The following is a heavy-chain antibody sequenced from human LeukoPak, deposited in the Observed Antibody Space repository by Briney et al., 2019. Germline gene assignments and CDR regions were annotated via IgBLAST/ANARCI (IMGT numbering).Heavy chain of an antibody. CDR3: ARVRYYDYVWGNTPRYGMDV. J-gene: IGHJ6*02. CDR2: INAGNGNT. Sequence: GASVNVSFKASGYTFTSYAMHWVRQAPGQRLEWMGWINAGNGNTKYSQKFQGRVTITRDTSASTAYMELSSLRSEDTAVYYCARVRYYDYVWGNTPRYGMDVWGQGTTVTVSS. D-gene: IGHD3-16*01. CDR1: GYTFTSYA. V-gene: IGHV1-3*01.